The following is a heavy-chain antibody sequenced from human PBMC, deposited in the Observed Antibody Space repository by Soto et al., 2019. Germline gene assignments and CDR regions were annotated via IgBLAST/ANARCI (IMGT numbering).Heavy chain of an antibody. CDR1: GGSISSYY. CDR2: IYYSGST. J-gene: IGHJ4*02. CDR3: ARHIEWELLAIFDY. V-gene: IGHV4-59*08. Sequence: SETLSLTCTVSGGSISSYYWSWIRQPPGKGLEWIGYIYYSGSTNYNPSLKSRVTISVDTSKNQFSLKLSSVTAADTAVYYCARHIEWELLAIFDYWGQGTLVTVSS. D-gene: IGHD1-26*01.